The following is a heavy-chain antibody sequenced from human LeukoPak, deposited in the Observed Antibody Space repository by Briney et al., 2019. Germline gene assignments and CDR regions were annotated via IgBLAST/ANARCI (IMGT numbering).Heavy chain of an antibody. CDR2: MNPNSGNT. CDR1: GYTFTSYD. CDR3: ARVDWVKYGMDV. Sequence: GASVKVSCKASGYTFTSYDINWVRQATGQGLEWMGWMNPNSGNTGYAQKFQGRVTMTRDTSISTAYMELSSLRSEDTAVYYCARVDWVKYGMDVWGQGTTVTVSS. D-gene: IGHD2-21*01. J-gene: IGHJ6*02. V-gene: IGHV1-8*01.